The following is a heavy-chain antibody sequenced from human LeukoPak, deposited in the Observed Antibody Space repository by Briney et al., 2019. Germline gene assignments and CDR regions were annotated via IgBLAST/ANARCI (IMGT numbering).Heavy chain of an antibody. CDR1: GFTFSSYE. CDR2: IPSSGNST. D-gene: IGHD3-22*01. CDR3: ARDTYFYDSSGYYYHYSMDV. J-gene: IGHJ6*02. V-gene: IGHV3-48*03. Sequence: GGSVRLSCSASGFTFSSYEMNWVRQAPGKGLEWISYIPSSGNSTYYADSVKGRFTISRDNAKKSLYLQMNSLRAEDTAVYYCARDTYFYDSSGYYYHYSMDVWGQGTMVTVSS.